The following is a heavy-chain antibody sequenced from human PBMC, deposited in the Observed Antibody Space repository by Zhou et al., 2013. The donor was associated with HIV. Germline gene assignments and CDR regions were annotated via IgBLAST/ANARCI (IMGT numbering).Heavy chain of an antibody. Sequence: QVQLVQSGAEVKKPGSSMKVSCKASGDTFSNYNINWVRHVPGQGLEWMGGVIPIFGTTSYAQKFQGRVTITADESTSTAYMELSSLRSEDTAVYYCASYYCSSTSCRRYWYFDLWGRGTLVTVSS. CDR2: VIPIFGTT. CDR3: ASYYCSSTSCRRYWYFDL. V-gene: IGHV1-69*12. D-gene: IGHD2-2*01. CDR1: GDTFSNYN. J-gene: IGHJ2*01.